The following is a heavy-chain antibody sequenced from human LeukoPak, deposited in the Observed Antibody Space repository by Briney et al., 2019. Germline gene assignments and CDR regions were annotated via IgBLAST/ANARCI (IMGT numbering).Heavy chain of an antibody. CDR1: GASINSAGYF. CDR3: ARRLEIATAMDY. J-gene: IGHJ4*02. V-gene: IGHV4-39*01. Sequence: PSETLSLTCTVSGASINSAGYFWDWIRQTPGKGLEWIGTIYYSGTTYYSPSLKSRVTMSVDMSKSQFSLNVSSVTAADTAVYYCARRLEIATAMDYWGQGILATVSS. D-gene: IGHD2-2*01. CDR2: IYYSGTT.